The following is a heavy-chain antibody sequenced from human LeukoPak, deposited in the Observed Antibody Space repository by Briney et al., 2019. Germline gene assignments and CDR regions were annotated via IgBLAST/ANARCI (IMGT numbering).Heavy chain of an antibody. D-gene: IGHD2-15*01. J-gene: IGHJ4*02. CDR3: ARRGFYCSGGSCYDY. CDR2: IYPGDSDT. Sequence: GESLKISCKGSGYSFTSYWIGWVRQMPGKGLEWMGIIYPGDSDTGYSPSFQGQVTISADKSISTAYLQWSSLKASDTAMYYCARRGFYCSGGSCYDYWGQGTLVTVSS. CDR1: GYSFTSYW. V-gene: IGHV5-51*01.